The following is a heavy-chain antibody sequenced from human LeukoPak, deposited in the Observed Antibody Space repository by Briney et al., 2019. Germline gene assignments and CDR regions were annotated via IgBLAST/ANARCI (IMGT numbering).Heavy chain of an antibody. D-gene: IGHD6-13*01. Sequence: PGGSLRLSCAASGFTFSSYSMNWVRQAPGKELEWVSCISTSSSYIYYADSVKGRFTVSRDNSKNTLYLQMNSLRAEDTAVYYCVRGAYSSSWLNFDYWGQGTLVTVSS. V-gene: IGHV3-21*01. CDR2: ISTSSSYI. J-gene: IGHJ4*02. CDR3: VRGAYSSSWLNFDY. CDR1: GFTFSSYS.